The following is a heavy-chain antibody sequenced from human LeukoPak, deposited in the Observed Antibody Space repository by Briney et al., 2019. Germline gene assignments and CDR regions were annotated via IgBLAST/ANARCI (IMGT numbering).Heavy chain of an antibody. J-gene: IGHJ6*03. CDR3: ARDRVAARQWGYYYYMDV. CDR2: IKQDGSEK. CDR1: GFTFSSYW. Sequence: PGGSLRLSCAASGFTFSSYWMSWVRQASGKGLEWVANIKQDGSEKYYVDSVKGRFTISRDNAKNSLYLQVNSLRAEDTAVYYCARDRVAARQWGYYYYMDVWGKGTTVTVSS. D-gene: IGHD6-6*01. V-gene: IGHV3-7*01.